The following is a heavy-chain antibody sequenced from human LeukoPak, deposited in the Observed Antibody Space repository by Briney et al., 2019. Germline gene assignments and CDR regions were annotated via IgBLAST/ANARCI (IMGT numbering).Heavy chain of an antibody. V-gene: IGHV3-66*01. CDR2: LYSGGST. J-gene: IGHJ4*02. Sequence: GGSLRLSCAASGFTVSSNSMSWVRQAPGKGLEWVSVLYSGGSTYYADSVKGRFTISRDNSKNTLYLQMNSLRAEDTAVYYCARDLPAIAAAGLDFDYWGQGTLVTVSS. CDR3: ARDLPAIAAAGLDFDY. CDR1: GFTVSSNS. D-gene: IGHD6-13*01.